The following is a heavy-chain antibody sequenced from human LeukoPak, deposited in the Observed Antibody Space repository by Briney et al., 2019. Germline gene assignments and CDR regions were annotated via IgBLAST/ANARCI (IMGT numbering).Heavy chain of an antibody. CDR2: ISGSGGST. Sequence: GGSLRLSCAASGFTFSSYAMSWVRQAPGKGLEGVSAISGSGGSTYYADSVKGRFTISRDNSKNTLYLQMNSLRAEDTAVYYCAKGGIVVVLLNYFDYWGQGILVTVSS. CDR3: AKGGIVVVLLNYFDY. J-gene: IGHJ4*02. CDR1: GFTFSSYA. V-gene: IGHV3-23*01. D-gene: IGHD3-22*01.